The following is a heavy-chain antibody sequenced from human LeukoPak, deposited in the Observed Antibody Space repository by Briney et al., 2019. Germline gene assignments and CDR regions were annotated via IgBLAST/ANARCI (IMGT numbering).Heavy chain of an antibody. CDR3: ARGTDGLLWFGELFTPHFDY. D-gene: IGHD3-10*01. CDR1: GGSISNYY. Sequence: SETLSLTCTVSGGSISNYYWSWIRQPAGKGLEWIGRIYTSGSTNYNPSLKSRVTISVDTSKNQFSLKLSSVTAADTAVYYCARGTDGLLWFGELFTPHFDYWGQGTLVTVSS. J-gene: IGHJ4*02. CDR2: IYTSGST. V-gene: IGHV4-4*07.